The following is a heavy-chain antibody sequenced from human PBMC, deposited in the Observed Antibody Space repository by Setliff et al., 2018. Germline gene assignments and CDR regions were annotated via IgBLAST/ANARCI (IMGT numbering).Heavy chain of an antibody. CDR3: GRDLTGKDDY. Sequence: QPGGSLRLSCAASGFTFDDFGMSWVRQAPGEGLVWVSRINEDGGVTNCADPVKGRFTISRDNAKNTLYLEMNSLRAEDTAVYYCGRDLTGKDDYWGQGTLVTVSS. V-gene: IGHV3-74*01. CDR2: INEDGGVT. D-gene: IGHD3-9*01. CDR1: GFTFDDFG. J-gene: IGHJ4*02.